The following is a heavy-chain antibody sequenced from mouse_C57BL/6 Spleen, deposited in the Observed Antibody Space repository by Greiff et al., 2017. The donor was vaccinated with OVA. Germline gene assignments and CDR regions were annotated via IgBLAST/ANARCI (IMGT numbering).Heavy chain of an antibody. J-gene: IGHJ2*01. Sequence: EVMLVESEGGLVQPGSSMKLSCTASGFTFSDYYMAWVRQVPEKGLEWVANINYDGSSTYYLDTLKSRFIISRDNAKNILYLQMSSLKSEDTATYYCARDGLSYFDYWGQGTTLTVSS. CDR3: ARDGLSYFDY. CDR2: INYDGSST. V-gene: IGHV5-16*01. D-gene: IGHD1-3*01. CDR1: GFTFSDYY.